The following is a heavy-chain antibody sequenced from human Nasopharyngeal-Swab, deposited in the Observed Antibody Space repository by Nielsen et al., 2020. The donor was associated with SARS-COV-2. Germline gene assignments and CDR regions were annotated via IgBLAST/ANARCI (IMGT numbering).Heavy chain of an antibody. Sequence: VCQAPGMGLGWVAVISYDGSNKYYADSVKGRFTISRDNSKNTLYLQMNSLRAEDTAVYYCAREVLRFLEWLLTDYYYYGMDVWGQGTTVTVSS. CDR3: AREVLRFLEWLLTDYYYYGMDV. V-gene: IGHV3-30*03. CDR2: ISYDGSNK. D-gene: IGHD3-3*01. J-gene: IGHJ6*02.